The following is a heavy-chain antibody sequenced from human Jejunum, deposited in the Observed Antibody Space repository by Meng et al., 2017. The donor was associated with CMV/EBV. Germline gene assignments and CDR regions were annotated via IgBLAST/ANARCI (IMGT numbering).Heavy chain of an antibody. V-gene: IGHV3-30*04. CDR2: ISHDGSNK. CDR1: GFMLSSYA. D-gene: IGHD6-19*01. Sequence: SGFMLSSYAIHWVRLAPGKWLELVTFISHDGSNKYYADSVKGRFTTSKDNSKNTLYLQMNNLRVEDTAVYFCARDYSVTGWPPDYWGQGTLVTVSS. CDR3: ARDYSVTGWPPDY. J-gene: IGHJ4*02.